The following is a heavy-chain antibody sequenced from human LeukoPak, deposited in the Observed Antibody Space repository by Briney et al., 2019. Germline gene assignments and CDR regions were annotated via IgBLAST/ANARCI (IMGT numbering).Heavy chain of an antibody. V-gene: IGHV1-69*05. CDR1: GGTFSSYA. Sequence: SVKVSCKASGGTFSSYAISWVRQAPGQGLEWMGRIIPIFGTANYAQKFQGRVTITTDESTSTAYMELSSLRSEDTAVYYCARDPQIVVVDDGDAFDIWGQGTMVTVSS. D-gene: IGHD3-22*01. CDR3: ARDPQIVVVDDGDAFDI. J-gene: IGHJ3*02. CDR2: IIPIFGTA.